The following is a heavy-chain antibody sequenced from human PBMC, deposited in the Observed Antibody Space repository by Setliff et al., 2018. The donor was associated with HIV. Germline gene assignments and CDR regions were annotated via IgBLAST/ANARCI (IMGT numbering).Heavy chain of an antibody. Sequence: PGGSLRLSCVASGFTVSSNYMSWVRQAPGKGLEWVSVIYSGGSTYYADSVKGRFSISRDNSKNTLYLQMNSLRAEDTAVYYCAGVPTGTTSAFDYWGQGTLVTVSS. V-gene: IGHV3-66*01. CDR2: IYSGGST. J-gene: IGHJ4*02. D-gene: IGHD1-7*01. CDR3: AGVPTGTTSAFDY. CDR1: GFTVSSNY.